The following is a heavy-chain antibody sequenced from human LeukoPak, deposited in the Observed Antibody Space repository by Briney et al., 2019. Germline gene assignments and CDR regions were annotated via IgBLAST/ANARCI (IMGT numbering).Heavy chain of an antibody. CDR1: GDSITNYY. V-gene: IGHV4-59*08. J-gene: IGHJ4*02. D-gene: IGHD2-2*02. Sequence: PSETLSLTCTVSGDSITNYYWSWIRQPPGKGLECIGYIYSSGTTNYNPSLKSRVTLSIDTSNNQFSLKLSSVTAADTAVYYCARLLRQTSVGPDLYYFDYWGQGTLVTVSS. CDR3: ARLLRQTSVGPDLYYFDY. CDR2: IYSSGTT.